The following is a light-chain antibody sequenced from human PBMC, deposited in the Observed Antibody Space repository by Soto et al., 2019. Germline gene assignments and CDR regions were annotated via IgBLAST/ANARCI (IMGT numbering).Light chain of an antibody. J-gene: IGLJ2*01. CDR2: GVN. CDR1: SSDIGRYNY. Sequence: QSVLTQPASVSGSPGQSITISCTGTSSDIGRYNYVSWYQQHPGKAPRLVISGVNKRPSGISNRFSGSKSGNTASLTISGLQADDEDVYYCGSYTSTSTIVVLGGGTKVTVL. CDR3: GSYTSTSTIVV. V-gene: IGLV2-14*01.